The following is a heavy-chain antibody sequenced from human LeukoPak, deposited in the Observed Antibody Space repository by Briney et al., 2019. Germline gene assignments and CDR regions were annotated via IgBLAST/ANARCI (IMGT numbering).Heavy chain of an antibody. CDR2: IKKDGSEK. CDR3: ARDSSSWLYYYYMDV. CDR1: GFTFSSYA. Sequence: PGGSLRLSCAASGFTFSSYAMSWVGQAQGKGREGVANIKKDGSEKYYVDSVKGRFTISRDNAKNSLYLQMNSLRAEDTAVYYCARDSSSWLYYYYMDVWGKGTTVTVSS. V-gene: IGHV3-7*01. J-gene: IGHJ6*03. D-gene: IGHD6-13*01.